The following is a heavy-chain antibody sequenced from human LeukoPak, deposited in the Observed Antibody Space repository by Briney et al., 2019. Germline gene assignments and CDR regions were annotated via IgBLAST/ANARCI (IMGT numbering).Heavy chain of an antibody. CDR2: ISSSTSYI. CDR1: GFTFGSYS. J-gene: IGHJ4*02. CDR3: ARAGGSTVSHSDY. Sequence: GGSLRLSCAASGFTFGSYSMNWLRQAPGKGLEWVSSISSSTSYIYYADSVKGRFTISKDNAKNSLYLQMNSLRAEDTAVYYCARAGGSTVSHSDYWGQGTLVTVSS. D-gene: IGHD4-17*01. V-gene: IGHV3-21*01.